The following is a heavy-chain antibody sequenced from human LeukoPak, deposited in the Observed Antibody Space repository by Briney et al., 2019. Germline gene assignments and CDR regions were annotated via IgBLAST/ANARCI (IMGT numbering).Heavy chain of an antibody. J-gene: IGHJ4*02. V-gene: IGHV1-18*01. Sequence: ASVKVSFKASGYTFNRYVISWVRQAPGQGVEWMGWISVYNGDTKYAQKLQGRFTMDIDTSTSTVYMEVRSLRSDDTAVYYCARDSVACISNGCYLPDYWGQGTLVTVSS. CDR2: ISVYNGDT. CDR3: ARDSVACISNGCYLPDY. CDR1: GYTFNRYV. D-gene: IGHD2-2*01.